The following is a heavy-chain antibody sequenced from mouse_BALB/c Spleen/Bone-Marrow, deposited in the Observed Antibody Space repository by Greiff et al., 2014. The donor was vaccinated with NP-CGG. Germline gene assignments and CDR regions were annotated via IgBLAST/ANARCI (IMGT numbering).Heavy chain of an antibody. CDR3: TRSGTLGAMDY. Sequence: EVKLMESGGGLVQPGGSRKLSCAASGFTFSSFGMHWVRQAPEKGLEWVAYISSGSSTIYYADTMKGRFTIPRDKPKNTLFLQMTSLRSEDTAMYYCTRSGTLGAMDYWGQGTSVTVSS. J-gene: IGHJ4*01. V-gene: IGHV5-17*02. CDR2: ISSGSSTI. D-gene: IGHD3-3*01. CDR1: GFTFSSFG.